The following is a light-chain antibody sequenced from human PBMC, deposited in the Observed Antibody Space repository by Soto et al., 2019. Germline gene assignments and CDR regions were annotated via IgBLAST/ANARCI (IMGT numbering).Light chain of an antibody. CDR3: TSYTRSTTVV. CDR1: SSDVGGYDY. V-gene: IGLV2-14*01. J-gene: IGLJ3*02. CDR2: EVT. Sequence: QSALTQPASVSGSPGQSITISCTGTSSDVGGYDYVSWYQQHPGVVPKLIIYEVTHRPSGVSNRFSGSKSGDTASLTISGLQAEDEAHYYCTSYTRSTTVVFGGGTKLTVL.